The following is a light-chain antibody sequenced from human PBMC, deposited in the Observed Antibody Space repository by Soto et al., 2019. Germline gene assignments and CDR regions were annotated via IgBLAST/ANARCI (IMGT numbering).Light chain of an antibody. J-gene: IGKJ1*01. Sequence: DIVLTQTPLSSPVTLGQPASISCRSSQSLVYSDGNTYLSWLQQRPGQPPRLLIYQVSNRFSGVADRFSGSGAGTDFTLRISRVEAEDVGGYYCVQFSQVPRTFGQGTKVEIK. CDR3: VQFSQVPRT. CDR2: QVS. V-gene: IGKV2-24*01. CDR1: QSLVYSDGNTY.